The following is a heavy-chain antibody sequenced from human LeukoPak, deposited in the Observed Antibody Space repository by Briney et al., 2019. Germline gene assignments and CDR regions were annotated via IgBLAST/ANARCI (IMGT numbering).Heavy chain of an antibody. CDR2: ISGSANST. V-gene: IGHV3-23*01. D-gene: IGHD1-26*01. CDR1: GFTFSSYA. J-gene: IGHJ4*02. CDR3: AKDRVGTTKATSFDS. Sequence: GGSLRLSCAASGFTFSSYALSWVRQAPGKGLEWVSSISGSANSTYYADSVKGRFSISRDNSKNTLYLQMNSLRAEDTAIYYCAKDRVGTTKATSFDSWGQGTLVTVSS.